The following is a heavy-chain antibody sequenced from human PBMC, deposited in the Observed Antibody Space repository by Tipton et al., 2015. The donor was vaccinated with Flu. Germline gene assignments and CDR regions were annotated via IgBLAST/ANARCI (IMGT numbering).Heavy chain of an antibody. V-gene: IGHV4-59*12. Sequence: TLSLTCTVSGGSISSYYWSWIRQPPGKGLEWIASIDYRGSTHHDPSLKSRVTISVDTSKNQFSLKLSSVAAADTAVYYCARELDYGVFSPYFDYCGQGTLVTVSS. CDR3: ARELDYGVFSPYFDY. CDR2: IDYRGST. CDR1: GGSISSYY. J-gene: IGHJ4*02. D-gene: IGHD4-17*01.